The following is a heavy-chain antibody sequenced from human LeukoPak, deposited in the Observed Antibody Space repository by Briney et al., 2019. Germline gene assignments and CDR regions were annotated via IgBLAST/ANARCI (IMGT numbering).Heavy chain of an antibody. Sequence: PSETLSLTCTVSGGSISSSSYYWVCIRQPPGKGLEWIGTVYYSGSTYYNPSLKSRVTISLDTSKNQFSLKLSSVTAADTAIYYCARDLYFPDTSGYKDYWGQGILVTVSS. CDR2: VYYSGST. D-gene: IGHD3-22*01. J-gene: IGHJ4*02. CDR3: ARDLYFPDTSGYKDY. V-gene: IGHV4-39*07. CDR1: GGSISSSSYY.